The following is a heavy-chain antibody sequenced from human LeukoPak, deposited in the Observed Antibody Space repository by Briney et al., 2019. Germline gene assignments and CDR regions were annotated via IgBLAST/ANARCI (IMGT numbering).Heavy chain of an antibody. J-gene: IGHJ3*02. CDR3: ARDPLNPGAFDI. V-gene: IGHV4-61*02. Sequence: SQTLSLTCTVSGGSISSGSYYWSWIRQPAGKGLEWIGRIHTSGSTNYNPSLKSRVTISVDTSKNHFSLKLSSVTAADTAVYYCARDPLNPGAFDIWGQGTMVTVSS. CDR1: GGSISSGSYY. CDR2: IHTSGST.